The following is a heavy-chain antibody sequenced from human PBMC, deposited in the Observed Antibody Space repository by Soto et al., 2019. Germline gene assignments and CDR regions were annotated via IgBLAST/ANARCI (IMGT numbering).Heavy chain of an antibody. J-gene: IGHJ4*02. D-gene: IGHD1-7*01. CDR2: ISSVSSPI. CDR3: ARGSELDY. CDR1: GFTFSSYS. Sequence: EVQLVESGGTLVQPGGSLRLSCAASGFTFSSYSMNWVRQAPGKGLEWISYISSVSSPIFYADSVKGRFTISRDNARNSLYLQMSTVRAEDTAVYYCARGSELDYWGWRSRVPVSS. V-gene: IGHV3-48*01.